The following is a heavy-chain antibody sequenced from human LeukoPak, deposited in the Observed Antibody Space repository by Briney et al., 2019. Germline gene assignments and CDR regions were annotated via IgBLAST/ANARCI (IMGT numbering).Heavy chain of an antibody. CDR3: ARGPARTGAFDI. Sequence: SQTLSLTCAISGDSVSSNSAAWNWIRQSPSRGLDWLGRTYYRSKWYNEYSVSVKSRITINPDTSKNQFSLQLNSVSPEDTAVYYCARGPARTGAFDIWGQGTMVTVSS. CDR1: GDSVSSNSAA. D-gene: IGHD6-6*01. V-gene: IGHV6-1*01. CDR2: TYYRSKWYN. J-gene: IGHJ3*02.